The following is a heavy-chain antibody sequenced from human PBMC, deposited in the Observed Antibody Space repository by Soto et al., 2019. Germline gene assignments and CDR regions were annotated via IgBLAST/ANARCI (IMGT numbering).Heavy chain of an antibody. CDR3: ASTLGYCSGGSCYSTFWGFDY. Sequence: SVKVSCKASGGTFSSYTISWVRQAPGQGLEWMGGIIPIFGTANYAQKFQGRVTITADESTSTAYMELSSLRSEDTAVYYCASTLGYCSGGSCYSTFWGFDYWGQGTLVTVSS. D-gene: IGHD2-15*01. CDR2: IIPIFGTA. J-gene: IGHJ4*02. CDR1: GGTFSSYT. V-gene: IGHV1-69*13.